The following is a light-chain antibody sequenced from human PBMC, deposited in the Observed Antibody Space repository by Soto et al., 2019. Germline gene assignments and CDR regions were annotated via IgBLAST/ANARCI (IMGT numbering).Light chain of an antibody. V-gene: IGLV2-14*03. Sequence: QSALAQPASVSGSPGQSITISCTGSNSDIGYYNFVSWYQKHPDKAPKLLIFGVTNRPSGISDRFSGSKSGATASLTISGLQYVDEADYYCRSYTTTNSLVFGTGTKLTVL. J-gene: IGLJ1*01. CDR1: NSDIGYYNF. CDR2: GVT. CDR3: RSYTTTNSLV.